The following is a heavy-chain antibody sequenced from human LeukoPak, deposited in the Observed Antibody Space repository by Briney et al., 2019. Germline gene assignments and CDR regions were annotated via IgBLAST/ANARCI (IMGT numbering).Heavy chain of an antibody. CDR2: IKSDGST. Sequence: GGSLRLSCAASGFTFSRYWMHWVRQAPGKGLVWVSRIKSDGSTNYADSVKGRFTISRDNAKNTLSLQTNSLRAEDTGVYYCASAPSEIGGYYPEYFRHWGQGTLVTVSS. J-gene: IGHJ1*01. D-gene: IGHD3-22*01. CDR1: GFTFSRYW. CDR3: ASAPSEIGGYYPEYFRH. V-gene: IGHV3-74*01.